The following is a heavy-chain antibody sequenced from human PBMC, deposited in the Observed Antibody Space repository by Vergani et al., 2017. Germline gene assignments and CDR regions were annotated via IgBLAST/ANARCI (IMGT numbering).Heavy chain of an antibody. J-gene: IGHJ3*02. Sequence: EVQLVESGGGLVQPGGSLRLSCAASGFTFSSYWMHWVRQAPGKGLVWVSRINSDGSSTSYADSVKGRFTISSDNAKNTLYLQMNSLRAEDTAVYYCARGDSSGWSKSDAFDIWGQGTMVTVSS. CDR1: GFTFSSYW. CDR2: INSDGSST. D-gene: IGHD6-19*01. V-gene: IGHV3-74*01. CDR3: ARGDSSGWSKSDAFDI.